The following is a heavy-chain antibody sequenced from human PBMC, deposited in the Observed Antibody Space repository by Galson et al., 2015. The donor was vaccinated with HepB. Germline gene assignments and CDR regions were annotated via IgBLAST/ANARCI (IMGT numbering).Heavy chain of an antibody. CDR1: GYSFTSYW. J-gene: IGHJ4*02. CDR3: ARTYYDFWSGPYYFDY. CDR2: IYPGDSDT. D-gene: IGHD3-3*01. V-gene: IGHV5-51*03. Sequence: SGAEVKKPGESLKISCKGSGYSFTSYWIGWVRQMPGKGLEWMGIIYPGDSDTRYSPSFQGQVTISADKSISTAYLQWSSLKASDTAMYYCARTYYDFWSGPYYFDYWGQGTLVTVSS.